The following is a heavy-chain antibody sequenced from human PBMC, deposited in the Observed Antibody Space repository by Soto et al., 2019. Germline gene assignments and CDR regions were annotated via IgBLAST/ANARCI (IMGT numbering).Heavy chain of an antibody. CDR3: ARGYCSSTSCSYFDY. D-gene: IGHD2-2*01. CDR2: INPNSGDT. CDR1: GYTFTGYY. V-gene: IGHV1-2*04. J-gene: IGHJ4*02. Sequence: QVQLVQSGAEVKKPGASVKVSCKASGYTFTGYYMHWVRQAPGQGIEWMGWINPNSGDTNYAQKFQGWVTMTRDTSISTAYMELSRLRSDDTAVYYCARGYCSSTSCSYFDYWGQGTLVTVSS.